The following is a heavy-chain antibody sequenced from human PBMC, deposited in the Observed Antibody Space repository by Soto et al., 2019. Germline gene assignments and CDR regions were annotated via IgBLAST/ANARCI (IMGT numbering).Heavy chain of an antibody. Sequence: GGSLRLSCAASGFTVSSNYMSWVRQAPWKGLEWVSVIYSGGSTYYADSVKGRFTISRDNSKNTLYLQMNSLRAEDTAVYYCARATIFGVVRDYYYYGMDVWGHGTTVTVSS. CDR2: IYSGGST. V-gene: IGHV3-66*01. J-gene: IGHJ6*02. CDR3: ARATIFGVVRDYYYYGMDV. CDR1: GFTVSSNY. D-gene: IGHD3-3*01.